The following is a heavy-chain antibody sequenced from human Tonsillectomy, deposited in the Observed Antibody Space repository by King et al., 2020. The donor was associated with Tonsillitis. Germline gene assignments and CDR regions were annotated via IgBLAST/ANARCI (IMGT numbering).Heavy chain of an antibody. CDR3: ARAYYYDTSRTPDY. CDR1: GFTFSSYG. D-gene: IGHD3-22*01. Sequence: VQLVESGGGVVQPGRSLRLSCAASGFTFSSYGIHWVRQAPGKGLEWVALISYNGSSKYYADPVRGRFTISRDTSKNTVYLQMNSLRAEDTAVYYCARAYYYDTSRTPDYWGQGTLITVSS. J-gene: IGHJ4*02. V-gene: IGHV3-33*05. CDR2: ISYNGSSK.